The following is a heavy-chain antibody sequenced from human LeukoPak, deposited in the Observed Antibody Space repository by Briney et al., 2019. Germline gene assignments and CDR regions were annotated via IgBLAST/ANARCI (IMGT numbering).Heavy chain of an antibody. D-gene: IGHD2-8*01. Sequence: PGGSLRLSCAASGFTFSHAWMNWVRQAPGKGLEWVGRIKSKTDGGTIDYAAPVKGRFTISRDDSKSTLYLQMNSLKTEDTAVYYCAKDMAYYCTNGVCPLYWGQGTPVTVSS. CDR1: GFTFSHAW. CDR3: AKDMAYYCTNGVCPLY. J-gene: IGHJ4*02. V-gene: IGHV3-15*01. CDR2: IKSKTDGGTI.